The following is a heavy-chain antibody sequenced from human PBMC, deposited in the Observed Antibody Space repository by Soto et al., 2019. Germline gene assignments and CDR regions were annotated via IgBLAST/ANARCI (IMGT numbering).Heavy chain of an antibody. CDR2: ISGSGGST. V-gene: IGHV3-23*01. Sequence: EVQLLESGGGLVQPGGSLRLSCAASGFTFSSYAMSWVRQAPGKGLEWVSAISGSGGSTSYADSVKGRFTISRDNSKNAVYLKMNSLRAEDTAVYYCAKDRPSIVATSTWGQGTLVIVSS. D-gene: IGHD5-12*01. J-gene: IGHJ4*02. CDR1: GFTFSSYA. CDR3: AKDRPSIVATST.